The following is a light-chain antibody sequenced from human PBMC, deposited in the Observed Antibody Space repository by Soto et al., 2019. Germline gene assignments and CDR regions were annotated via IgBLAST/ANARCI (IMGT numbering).Light chain of an antibody. V-gene: IGLV2-14*01. J-gene: IGLJ2*01. CDR2: QVT. CDR1: STDVGGYNY. CDR3: SSYSSTSTLV. Sequence: QSALTQPASVSGSPGQSITISCTGTSTDVGGYNYVSWYQQHPDKAPKLMIYQVTNRPSGVSYRFSASKSGNTASLTISGLQAEDEADYYSSSYSSTSTLVFGGGTKLTVL.